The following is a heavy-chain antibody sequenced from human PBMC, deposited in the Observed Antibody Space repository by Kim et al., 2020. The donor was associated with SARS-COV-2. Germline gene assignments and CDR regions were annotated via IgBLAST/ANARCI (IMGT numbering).Heavy chain of an antibody. J-gene: IGHJ6*02. Sequence: ASVKVSCKASGYTFTGYYMHWVRQAPGQGLEWMGWINPNSGGTNYAQKFQGRVTMTRDTSISTAYMELSRLRSDDTAVYYCARDPLTTRQGYYYYYYGMDVWGQGTTVTVSS. CDR1: GYTFTGYY. CDR2: INPNSGGT. CDR3: ARDPLTTRQGYYYYYYGMDV. D-gene: IGHD4-4*01. V-gene: IGHV1-2*02.